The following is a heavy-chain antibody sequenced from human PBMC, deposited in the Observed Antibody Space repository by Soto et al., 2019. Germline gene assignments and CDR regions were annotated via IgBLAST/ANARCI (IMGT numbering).Heavy chain of an antibody. CDR1: GDSISDVDFF. CDR2: TYNRGNT. D-gene: IGHD5-12*01. J-gene: IGHJ4*02. CDR3: ARNFRGDGYNFQVQPLDF. Sequence: TSETLSLTCTVSGDSISDVDFFWNWIRQTPGQGLEWIGHTYNRGNTYYNPSLRSRVSISVDSSQNQFSLELNSVTAADTAMYYCARNFRGDGYNFQVQPLDFWGPGISVTVSS. V-gene: IGHV4-30-4*01.